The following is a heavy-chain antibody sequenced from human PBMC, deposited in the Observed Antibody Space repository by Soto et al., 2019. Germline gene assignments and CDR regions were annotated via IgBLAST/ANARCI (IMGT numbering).Heavy chain of an antibody. Sequence: GGSLRLSCAASGFTFSSYSMNWVRQAPGKGLEWVSSISSSSSYIYYADSVKGRFTISRDNAKNSLYLQINSLRAEDTAVYYCARVIFLDTAMALDYYYYGMDIWGQGTTVTVSS. D-gene: IGHD5-18*01. J-gene: IGHJ6*02. V-gene: IGHV3-21*01. CDR1: GFTFSSYS. CDR3: ARVIFLDTAMALDYYYYGMDI. CDR2: ISSSSSYI.